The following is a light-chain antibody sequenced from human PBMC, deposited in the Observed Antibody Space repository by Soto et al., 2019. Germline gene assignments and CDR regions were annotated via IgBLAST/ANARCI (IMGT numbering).Light chain of an antibody. Sequence: AIQMTQSPSSLSASVGDRVTITCRASQAIRNDLGWYQQKPGKAPNLLIFGASNLQAGVPVRFSASGSGTNFTLTISNLQPEDFASYYCLQDYTYPWTFCQGTKVDI. V-gene: IGKV1-6*01. CDR1: QAIRND. CDR3: LQDYTYPWT. J-gene: IGKJ1*01. CDR2: GAS.